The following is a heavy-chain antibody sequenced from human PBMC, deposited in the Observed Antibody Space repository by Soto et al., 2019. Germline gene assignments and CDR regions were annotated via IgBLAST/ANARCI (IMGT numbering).Heavy chain of an antibody. CDR2: IYYSGST. V-gene: IGHV4-30-4*01. Sequence: SETLSLTCTVSGGSISSGDYYWSWILQPPGKGLEWIGYIYYSGSTYYNPSLKSRVTISVDTSKNQFSLKLSSVTAADTAVYYCARVIGYRGYQDVWGQGTTVT. CDR3: ARVIGYRGYQDV. J-gene: IGHJ6*02. CDR1: GGSISSGDYY. D-gene: IGHD5-12*01.